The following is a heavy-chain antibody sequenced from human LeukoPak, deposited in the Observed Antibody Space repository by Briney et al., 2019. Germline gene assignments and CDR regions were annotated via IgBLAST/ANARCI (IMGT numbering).Heavy chain of an antibody. Sequence: SETLSLTCTVSAGSISSYYWSWIRQPPGKGLEWIGYLYYSGSTTYSPSLKSRVTMSVDTSKSQFSLKLNSVTAADTAIYYCARVRGTFETDWGQGTLVTVSS. V-gene: IGHV4-59*01. CDR2: LYYSGST. D-gene: IGHD2/OR15-2a*01. CDR3: ARVRGTFETD. J-gene: IGHJ1*01. CDR1: AGSISSYY.